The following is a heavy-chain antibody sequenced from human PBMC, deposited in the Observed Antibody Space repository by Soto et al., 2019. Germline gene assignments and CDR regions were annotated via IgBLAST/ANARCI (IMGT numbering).Heavy chain of an antibody. Sequence: GGSLRLSCAASGFTFSSYAMSWVRQAPGKGLEWVSAISGSGGSTYYADYVKGRFTISRDNSKNKLYLKMKSLRAEDTAVYCFAKDGGITIFGVVIMPPTAFDIWGQGTMVTVSS. CDR1: GFTFSSYA. V-gene: IGHV3-23*01. D-gene: IGHD3-3*01. CDR3: AKDGGITIFGVVIMPPTAFDI. CDR2: ISGSGGST. J-gene: IGHJ3*02.